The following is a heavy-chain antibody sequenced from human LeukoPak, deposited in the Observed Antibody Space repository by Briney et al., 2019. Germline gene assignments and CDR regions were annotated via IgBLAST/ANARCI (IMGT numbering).Heavy chain of an antibody. CDR1: GYTFTGYY. V-gene: IGHV1-69*13. J-gene: IGHJ4*02. CDR3: ARGESSGYYY. Sequence: SVKVSCKASGYTFTGYYMHWVRQAPGQGLEWMGWINPIFGTANYAQKFQGRVTITADESTSTAYMELSSLRSEDTAVYYCARGESSGYYYWGQGTLVTVSS. CDR2: INPIFGTA. D-gene: IGHD3-22*01.